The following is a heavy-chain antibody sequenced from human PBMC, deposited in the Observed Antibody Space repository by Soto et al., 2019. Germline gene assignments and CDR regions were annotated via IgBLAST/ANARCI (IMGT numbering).Heavy chain of an antibody. CDR2: ISAYNGNT. J-gene: IGHJ6*02. V-gene: IGHV1-18*01. CDR1: GYTFTSYG. CDR3: AREYADIVVVPAAIRAYYYYGMDV. Sequence: QVQLVQSGAEVKKPGASVKVSCKASGYTFTSYGISWVRQAPGQGLEWMGWISAYNGNTNYAQKLQGRVTMTTDTSTSTAYMELRSLRYDDTAVYYCAREYADIVVVPAAIRAYYYYGMDVWGQGTMVTVSS. D-gene: IGHD2-2*02.